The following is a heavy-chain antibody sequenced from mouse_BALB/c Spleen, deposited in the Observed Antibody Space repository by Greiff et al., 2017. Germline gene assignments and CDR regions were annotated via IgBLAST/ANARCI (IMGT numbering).Heavy chain of an antibody. CDR2: INPYNGGT. V-gene: IGHV1S135*01. Sequence: VQLQQSGPELVKPGASMKISCKASGYSFTGYTMNWVKQSHGKNLEWIGLINPYNGGTSYTQKFKSKATLTVDKSSSTAYMQLSSLTSEDSAVYYCTRSERPGDFDYWGQGTTLTVSS. CDR3: TRSERPGDFDY. CDR1: GYSFTGYT. J-gene: IGHJ2*01.